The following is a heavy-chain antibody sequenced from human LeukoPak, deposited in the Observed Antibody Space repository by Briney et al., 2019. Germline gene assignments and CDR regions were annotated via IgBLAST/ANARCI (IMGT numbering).Heavy chain of an antibody. CDR3: ARGGGTWAAGYFQH. D-gene: IGHD2-15*01. Sequence: RPGGSLRLSCAASGFTFSSYSMNWVRQAPGKGLEWVSYISSSSSTIYYADSVKGRFTISRDNAKNSLYLRMNSLRAEDTAVYYCARGGGTWAAGYFQHWGQGTLVTVSS. V-gene: IGHV3-48*01. CDR2: ISSSSSTI. J-gene: IGHJ1*01. CDR1: GFTFSSYS.